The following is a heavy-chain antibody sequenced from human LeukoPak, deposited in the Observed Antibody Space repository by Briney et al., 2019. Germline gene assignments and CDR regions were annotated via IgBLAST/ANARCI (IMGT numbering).Heavy chain of an antibody. J-gene: IGHJ5*02. CDR1: GFTASGHG. CDR3: ARDQSGGQVDP. Sequence: GGSLRLSCAASGFTASGHGMHWVRQAPGKGLEWVAVAWYDEIKEYYADSVKGRFTISRDNSKNTLYLQMNSLRAEDTAVYYCARDQSGGQVDPWGQGTLVTVSS. D-gene: IGHD3-16*01. V-gene: IGHV3-33*01. CDR2: AWYDEIKE.